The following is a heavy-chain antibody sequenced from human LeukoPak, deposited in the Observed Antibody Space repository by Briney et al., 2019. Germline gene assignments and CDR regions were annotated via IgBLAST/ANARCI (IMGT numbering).Heavy chain of an antibody. J-gene: IGHJ4*02. CDR3: AKDPWAARLSSFDY. D-gene: IGHD6-6*01. CDR1: GFTFSNAW. V-gene: IGHV3-30*02. CDR2: IRYDGSNK. Sequence: GGSLRLSCAASGFTFSNAWMSWVRQAPGKGLEWVAFIRYDGSNKYYADSVKGRFTISRDNSKNTLYLQMNSLRAEDTAVYYCAKDPWAARLSSFDYWGQGTLVTVSS.